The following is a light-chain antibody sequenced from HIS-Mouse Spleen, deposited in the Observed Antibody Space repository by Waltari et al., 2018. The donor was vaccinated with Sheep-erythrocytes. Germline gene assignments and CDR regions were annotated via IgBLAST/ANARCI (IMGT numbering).Light chain of an antibody. Sequence: SYELTQPPSVSVSPGQTARITCSGDALPKQYAYWYQQKPGQAPVLVIYKDSERPSGIPERFPGSRSGTTVTLTISGVQAEDEADYYCQSADSSGTYVVFGGGTKLTVL. J-gene: IGLJ2*01. CDR3: QSADSSGTYVV. V-gene: IGLV3-25*03. CDR1: ALPKQY. CDR2: KDS.